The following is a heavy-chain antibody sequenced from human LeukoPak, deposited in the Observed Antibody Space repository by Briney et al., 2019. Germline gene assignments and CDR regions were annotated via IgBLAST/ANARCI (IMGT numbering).Heavy chain of an antibody. V-gene: IGHV7-4-1*02. CDR3: ARAPIVVVPADIGWLDP. Sequence: ASVKVSCKASGYTFISYAMNWVRQAPGQGLEWMGWINIITGNPTYAQGFTGRFVFSLDTSVSTASLQISSLKAEDTAVYYCARAPIVVVPADIGWLDPWGQGTLVTVSS. CDR2: INIITGNP. D-gene: IGHD2-2*01. J-gene: IGHJ5*02. CDR1: GYTFISYA.